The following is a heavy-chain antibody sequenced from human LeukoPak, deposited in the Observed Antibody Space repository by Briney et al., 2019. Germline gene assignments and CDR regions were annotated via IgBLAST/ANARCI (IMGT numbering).Heavy chain of an antibody. V-gene: IGHV3-48*01. J-gene: IGHJ4*02. CDR1: GFTFSSYT. CDR2: IGTSSTTI. D-gene: IGHD2-2*01. CDR3: ATGGGSIVVPAATGSGYFDY. Sequence: PGGSLRLSCAASGFTFSSYTMNWVRQPPGKGLEWVSNIGTSSTTIYYADSVKGRFTISRDNAKNSLYLQMNSLRADDTAVYYCATGGGSIVVPAATGSGYFDYWGQGTLVTVSS.